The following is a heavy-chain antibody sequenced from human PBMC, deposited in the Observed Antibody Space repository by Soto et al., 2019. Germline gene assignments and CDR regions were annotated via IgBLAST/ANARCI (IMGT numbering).Heavy chain of an antibody. J-gene: IGHJ6*02. Sequence: EVQLVESGGGLVQPGGSLRLSCAASGFTFSSYSINWVRQAPGKGLEWVSYISTSGSTIYYADSVKGRFTISRDNARNSLYLQVNSGSSSDTPVYYSATEGRMDVWGQGTTDTVSS. CDR3: ATEGRMDV. CDR2: ISTSGSTI. CDR1: GFTFSSYS. V-gene: IGHV3-48*01.